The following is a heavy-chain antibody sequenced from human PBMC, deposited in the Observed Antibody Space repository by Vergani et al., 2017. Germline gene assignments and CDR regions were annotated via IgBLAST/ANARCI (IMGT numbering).Heavy chain of an antibody. D-gene: IGHD3-9*01. CDR2: INPSGGHT. V-gene: IGHV1-46*03. J-gene: IGHJ4*02. Sequence: QVQVVQSGAEVKKSGASVKVSCKTSGYTFSNYYMHWVRQAPGKGLEWMGIINPSGGHTTYAQKFQGRATMTRDTSTSTVYMELCSLRSEDTAIYYCARGDYGILTGYRYWGQGTLVTVSA. CDR1: GYTFSNYY. CDR3: ARGDYGILTGYRY.